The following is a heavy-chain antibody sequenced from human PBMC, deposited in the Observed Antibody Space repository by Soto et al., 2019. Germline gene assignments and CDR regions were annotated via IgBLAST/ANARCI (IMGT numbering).Heavy chain of an antibody. CDR3: AKGHSSGWLNAFDI. CDR1: GFTFTSYA. J-gene: IGHJ3*02. D-gene: IGHD6-19*01. Sequence: GGSLRLSCVASGFTFTSYAMTWVRQAPREGLEWVSAISDGGGSTYYGDSVKGRFTISRDDSKNTLYLQMSRLRAEDTAVYYCAKGHSSGWLNAFDIWGQGTVVTVS. CDR2: ISDGGGST. V-gene: IGHV3-23*01.